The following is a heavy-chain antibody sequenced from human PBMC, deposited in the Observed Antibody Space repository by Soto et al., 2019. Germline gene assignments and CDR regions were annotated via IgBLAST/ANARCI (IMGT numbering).Heavy chain of an antibody. Sequence: QITLKESGPALVKPTQTLTLTCTLSGFSLTRGVGVAWIRQPPGKALEWLALIYWDDDKRYSSSLKSRLTITKDTSKNQVVLIMTNMDPVDTATYYCAHKPLTTTGAFDPWGQGTLVTVSS. CDR2: IYWDDDK. CDR1: GFSLTRGVG. D-gene: IGHD4-17*01. V-gene: IGHV2-5*02. J-gene: IGHJ5*02. CDR3: AHKPLTTTGAFDP.